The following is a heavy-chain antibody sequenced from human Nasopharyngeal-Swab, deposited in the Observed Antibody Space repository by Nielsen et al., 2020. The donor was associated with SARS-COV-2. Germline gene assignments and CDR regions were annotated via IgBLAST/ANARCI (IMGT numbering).Heavy chain of an antibody. Sequence: WIRQPPGKGLEWVANIKQDGSEKYYEDSMKGRFTISRDNAKNSLYLQMNSLRVEDTAVYYCARRTFSSTSLIDCWGQGTLVTVSS. CDR2: IKQDGSEK. J-gene: IGHJ4*02. CDR3: ARRTFSSTSLIDC. D-gene: IGHD2-2*01. V-gene: IGHV3-7*01.